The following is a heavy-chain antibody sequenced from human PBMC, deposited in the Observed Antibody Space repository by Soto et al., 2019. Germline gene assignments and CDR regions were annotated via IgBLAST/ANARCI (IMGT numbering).Heavy chain of an antibody. CDR2: IMQDGSEK. CDR1: GFRISSYW. Sequence: EVQLVESGGGLVQPGGSLRLSCTVSGFRISSYWMSWVRQAPGKGLEWVANIMQDGSEKQYVDSVESRFTISRDNAKNSVELQMNGLRVEDTGVYYCGRGHSAPDYWGQGTLVTVSA. V-gene: IGHV3-7*01. J-gene: IGHJ4*02. CDR3: GRGHSAPDY.